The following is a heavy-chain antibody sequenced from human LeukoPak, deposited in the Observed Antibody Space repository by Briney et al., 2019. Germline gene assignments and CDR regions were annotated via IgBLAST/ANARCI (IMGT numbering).Heavy chain of an antibody. CDR2: IYLRGNT. J-gene: IGHJ5*02. Sequence: PSETLSLTCAISGGSISSSNWWTWVRQPPGKGLEWVGEIYLRGNTNYNPSLESRVTISVDTSKNQFSLKLSSVTAADTAVYYCARDSGGNWFDPWGQGTLVTVSS. CDR3: ARDSGGNWFDP. V-gene: IGHV4-4*02. CDR1: GGSISSSNW.